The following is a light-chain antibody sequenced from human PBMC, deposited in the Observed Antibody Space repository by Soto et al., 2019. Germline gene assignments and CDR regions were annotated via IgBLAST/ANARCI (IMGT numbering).Light chain of an antibody. J-gene: IGLJ3*02. CDR3: TSFTTISTGV. V-gene: IGLV2-14*01. CDR1: SSDVGGYNY. Sequence: QSALTQPASVSGSPGQSITISCTGTSSDVGGYNYVSWFQQHPGKAPKLKIYEVSNRPSGVSNRFSGSKSGNTASLTISERQAEDEADYYCTSFTTISTGVFGGGTKLTVL. CDR2: EVS.